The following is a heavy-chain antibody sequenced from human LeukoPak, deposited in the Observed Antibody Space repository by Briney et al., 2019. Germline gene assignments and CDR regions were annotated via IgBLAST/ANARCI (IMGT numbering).Heavy chain of an antibody. V-gene: IGHV4-34*01. CDR2: INHSGDT. J-gene: IGHJ4*02. Sequence: PSETLSLTCAVYGGPLRGYYWSWVRQPPGKGLEWIGEINHSGDTNYNPSLKSRVTMSVDTSKSQFSLKLTSVTAADTAMYYCASPTGEATRWGQGTLVTVSS. CDR1: GGPLRGYY. D-gene: IGHD7-27*01. CDR3: ASPTGEATR.